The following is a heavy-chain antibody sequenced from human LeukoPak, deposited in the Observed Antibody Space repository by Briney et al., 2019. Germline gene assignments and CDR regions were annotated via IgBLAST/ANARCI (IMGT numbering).Heavy chain of an antibody. V-gene: IGHV5-51*01. CDR2: IYPGDSDT. J-gene: IGHJ4*02. D-gene: IGHD4-11*01. CDR1: GYSFTSYR. Sequence: GESLKISCKGSGYSFTSYRIGWVRQMPGKGLEWMGIIYPGDSDTRYSPSFQGQVTISADKSISTAYLQWSSLKASDTAMYYCARRGGDYSNRYYFDYWGQGTLVTVSS. CDR3: ARRGGDYSNRYYFDY.